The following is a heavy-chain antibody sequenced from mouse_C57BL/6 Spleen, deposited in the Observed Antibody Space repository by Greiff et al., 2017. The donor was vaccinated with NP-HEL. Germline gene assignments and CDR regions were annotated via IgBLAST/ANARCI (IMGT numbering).Heavy chain of an antibody. CDR1: GYTFTSYG. CDR3: ARSPHYYGSSPYYFDY. Sequence: QVQLQQSGAELARPGASVKLSCKASGYTFTSYGISWVKQRTGQGLEWIGEIYPRSGNTYYNEKFKGKATLTADKSSSTAYMELRSLTSEDSAVYFCARSPHYYGSSPYYFDYWGQGTTLTVSS. CDR2: IYPRSGNT. J-gene: IGHJ2*01. D-gene: IGHD1-1*01. V-gene: IGHV1-81*01.